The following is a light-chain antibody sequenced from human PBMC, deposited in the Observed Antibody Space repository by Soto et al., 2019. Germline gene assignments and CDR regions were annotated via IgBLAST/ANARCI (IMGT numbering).Light chain of an antibody. Sequence: VLPKPRSVSGSPGQSGTISCTGTSSDVGDYIYVSWYQQHPGKAPKLIIYDVSKRPSGVSTRFSGSKSGNTASLTISGLQAEDEADYYCSSYTSINTHVFGTGTKVTVL. J-gene: IGLJ1*01. V-gene: IGLV2-11*01. CDR3: SSYTSINTHV. CDR2: DVS. CDR1: SSDVGDYIY.